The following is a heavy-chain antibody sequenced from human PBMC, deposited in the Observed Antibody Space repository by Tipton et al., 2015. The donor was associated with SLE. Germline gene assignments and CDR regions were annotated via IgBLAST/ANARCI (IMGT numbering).Heavy chain of an antibody. D-gene: IGHD2-8*01. CDR2: ISGSGGST. J-gene: IGHJ5*02. CDR1: GFTFSSYA. CDR3: AGPGSFGSLMGFDP. V-gene: IGHV3-23*01. Sequence: GSLRLSCTASGFTFSSYAMSWVRQAPGKGLEWVSSISGSGGSTYYADSVKGRFAISRDNSMNTLFLQMNSLGREDAAVFYCAGPGSFGSLMGFDPWGQGTLVTVSS.